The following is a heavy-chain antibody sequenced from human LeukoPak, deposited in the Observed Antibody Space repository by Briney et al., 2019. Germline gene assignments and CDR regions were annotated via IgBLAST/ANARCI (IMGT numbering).Heavy chain of an antibody. Sequence: SETLSLTCAVYGGSFSGYYWSWIRQPPGKGLEWIGYIYYSGSTNYNPSLKSRVTISVDTSKNQFSLKLSSVTAADTAVYYCATGADLRFFDYWGQGTLVTVSS. V-gene: IGHV4-59*01. CDR2: IYYSGST. CDR1: GGSFSGYY. CDR3: ATGADLRFFDY. J-gene: IGHJ4*02. D-gene: IGHD3-3*01.